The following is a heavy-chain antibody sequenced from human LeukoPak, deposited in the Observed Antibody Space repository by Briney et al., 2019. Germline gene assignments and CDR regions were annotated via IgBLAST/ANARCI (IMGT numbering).Heavy chain of an antibody. J-gene: IGHJ4*02. Sequence: PGGSLRLSCAASGFTFSGYDMNWVRQAPGKGLEWVANIKTDGSQIYYVDSVKGRFTISRDNAKNSLYLQMNSLRAEDTAVYYCARDLNWETYWGQGTLVSVSS. CDR3: ARDLNWETY. CDR2: IKTDGSQI. V-gene: IGHV3-7*01. CDR1: GFTFSGYD. D-gene: IGHD7-27*01.